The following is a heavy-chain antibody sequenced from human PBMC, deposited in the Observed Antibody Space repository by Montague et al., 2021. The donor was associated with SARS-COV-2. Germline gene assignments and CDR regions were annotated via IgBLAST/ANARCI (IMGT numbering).Heavy chain of an antibody. V-gene: IGHV4-59*01. J-gene: IGHJ3*02. CDR2: IYYSGST. CDR3: ARGARYYYGSGSYYKARDVFDI. D-gene: IGHD3-10*01. Sequence: SETLSLTCTVSGGSISSYYWSWIRQPPGKGLEWIGYIYYSGSTNYNPSLKSRVTISVDTSKNQFSLKLSSVTAADTAVYYCARGARYYYGSGSYYKARDVFDIWGQGTMVTVSS. CDR1: GGSISSYY.